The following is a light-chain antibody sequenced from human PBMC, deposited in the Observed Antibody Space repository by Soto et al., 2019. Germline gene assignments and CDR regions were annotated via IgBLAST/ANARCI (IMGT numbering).Light chain of an antibody. Sequence: DIQLTQSPSFLSASVGDRVTITCRASQDISNYLAWYHQKPGKAPKFLLYATSTFQSGVPSRFSGSGSGTKFTLKISSLQPEDFATYYCQKVNSYPLTLGGGTKVEIK. V-gene: IGKV1-9*01. CDR1: QDISNY. J-gene: IGKJ4*01. CDR2: ATS. CDR3: QKVNSYPLT.